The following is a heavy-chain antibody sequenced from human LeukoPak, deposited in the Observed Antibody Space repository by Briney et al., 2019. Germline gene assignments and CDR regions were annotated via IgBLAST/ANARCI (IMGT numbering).Heavy chain of an antibody. CDR1: GFTFSSYS. CDR3: ARDRGYDFWSGYYGFDY. Sequence: GGSLRLSCAASGFTFSSYSMNWVRQAPGKGLEWVSYISSSSSTIYYADSVKGRFTVSRDNAKNSLYLQMISLRDEDTAVYYCARDRGYDFWSGYYGFDYWGQGTLVTVSS. J-gene: IGHJ4*02. V-gene: IGHV3-48*02. CDR2: ISSSSSTI. D-gene: IGHD3-3*01.